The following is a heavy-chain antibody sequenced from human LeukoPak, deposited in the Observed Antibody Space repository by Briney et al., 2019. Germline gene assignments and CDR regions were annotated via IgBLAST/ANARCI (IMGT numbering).Heavy chain of an antibody. Sequence: GASVKVSCKASGYTFTGYYMHWVRQAPGQGLEWMGWINPNSGGTNYAQKFQGRVTMTRDTSISTAYMELSRLRSDDTAVYYCARDSAYYYDSSGYWYGMDVWGQGTTVTVSS. V-gene: IGHV1-2*02. CDR2: INPNSGGT. CDR3: ARDSAYYYDSSGYWYGMDV. J-gene: IGHJ6*02. CDR1: GYTFTGYY. D-gene: IGHD3-22*01.